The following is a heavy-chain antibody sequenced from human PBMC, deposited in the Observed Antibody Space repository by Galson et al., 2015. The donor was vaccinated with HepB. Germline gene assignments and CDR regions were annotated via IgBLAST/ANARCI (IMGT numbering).Heavy chain of an antibody. CDR3: ARHLYYYDSSGYYFDY. V-gene: IGHV4-39*01. CDR2: IYYSGST. Sequence: LSLTCTVSGGSIRSSSYYWGWIRQPPGKGREWIGSIYYSGSTYYNPSLKSRVTISVDTSKNQFSLKLSSVTAADTAVYYCARHLYYYDSSGYYFDYWGQGTLVTVSS. J-gene: IGHJ4*02. CDR1: GGSIRSSSYY. D-gene: IGHD3-22*01.